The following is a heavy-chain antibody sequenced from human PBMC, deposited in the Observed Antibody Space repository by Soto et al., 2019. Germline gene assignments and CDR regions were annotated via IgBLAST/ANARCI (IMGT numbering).Heavy chain of an antibody. CDR1: GGTFSSYA. J-gene: IGHJ4*02. CDR3: TRDRGRRYNDGRGYYYSAY. V-gene: IGHV1-69*01. CDR2: VIPIFCTT. D-gene: IGHD3-22*01. Sequence: QVHLVQSGAEVKKPGSSVKVSCKASGGTFSSYAISWVRQAPGQGPEWMGGVIPIFCTTNYAQKFQGRVTITADESTSTAYMELSSLRYEDTAVYYCTRDRGRRYNDGRGYYYSAYWGQGTLVTVSS.